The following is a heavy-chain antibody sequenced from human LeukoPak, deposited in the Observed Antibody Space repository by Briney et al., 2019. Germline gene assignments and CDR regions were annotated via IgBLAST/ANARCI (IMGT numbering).Heavy chain of an antibody. J-gene: IGHJ4*02. CDR3: AKCQSILVRGVIGPY. CDR1: GFTFSSYS. CDR2: ISGSGGST. D-gene: IGHD3-10*01. Sequence: GGSLRLSCAASGFTFSSYSMNWVRQAPGKGLEWVSAISGSGGSTYYADSVKGRFTISRDNSKNTLYLQMNSLRAEDTAVYYCAKCQSILVRGVIGPYWGQGTLVTVSS. V-gene: IGHV3-23*01.